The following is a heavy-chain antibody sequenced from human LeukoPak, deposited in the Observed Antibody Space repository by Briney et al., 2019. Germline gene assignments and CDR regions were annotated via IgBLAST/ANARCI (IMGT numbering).Heavy chain of an antibody. CDR1: GGSISSYY. CDR2: IYTSGST. V-gene: IGHV4-4*07. CDR3: EVGISNAVAGSYFDY. J-gene: IGHJ4*02. D-gene: IGHD6-19*01. Sequence: SETLSLTCTVSGGSISSYYWSWIRQPAGKGLEWIGRIYTSGSTNYNPSLKSRVTMSVDTSKNQFSLKLSSVTAADTAVYYCEVGISNAVAGSYFDYWGQGTLVTVSS.